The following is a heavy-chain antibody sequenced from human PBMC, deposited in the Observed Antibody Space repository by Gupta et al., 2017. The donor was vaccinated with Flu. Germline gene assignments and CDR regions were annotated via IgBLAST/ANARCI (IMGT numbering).Heavy chain of an antibody. CDR3: ARDRGHCDTLSCQRYWFDP. CDR2: IIPIFNTT. D-gene: IGHD2-2*03. Sequence: RQAPGHGLEWMGGIIPIFNTTDYAQKFQGRVTITADESTSTAYMELSSLRSEDTAVYYCARDRGHCDTLSCQRYWFDPWGQGTLVTVSS. J-gene: IGHJ5*02. V-gene: IGHV1-69*01.